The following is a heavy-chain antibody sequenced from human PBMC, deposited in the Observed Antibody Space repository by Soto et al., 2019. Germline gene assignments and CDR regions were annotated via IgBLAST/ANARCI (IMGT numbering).Heavy chain of an antibody. CDR2: INPSGGST. Sequence: QVQLVQSGAEVKKPGASVKVSCKASGYTFISYYMHWVRQAPGQGLEWMAIINPSGGSTSYAQKFQGRVTMTRDTSTSTVYMELSSLRSEHTAVYYCARGEYCSGGSCYPGGVFDYWGQGTLVTVSS. V-gene: IGHV1-46*01. J-gene: IGHJ4*02. D-gene: IGHD2-15*01. CDR3: ARGEYCSGGSCYPGGVFDY. CDR1: GYTFISYY.